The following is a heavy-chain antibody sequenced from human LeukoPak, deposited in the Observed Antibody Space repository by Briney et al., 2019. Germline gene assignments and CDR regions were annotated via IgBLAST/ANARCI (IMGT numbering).Heavy chain of an antibody. CDR3: VRDNPRQQGFAY. Sequence: SQTLSLTCAVSGGSISSGGYSWSWIRQPPGKGLEWIGYIYHSGSTYFNPSLKSRVTMSVDMSKNQFSLKLSSVTAADTAVYYCVRDNPRQQGFAYWGQGTLVTVSS. D-gene: IGHD6-13*01. V-gene: IGHV4-30-2*01. J-gene: IGHJ4*02. CDR2: IYHSGST. CDR1: GGSISSGGYS.